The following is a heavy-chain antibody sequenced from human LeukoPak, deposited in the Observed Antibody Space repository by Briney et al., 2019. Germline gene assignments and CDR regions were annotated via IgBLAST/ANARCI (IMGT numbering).Heavy chain of an antibody. J-gene: IGHJ3*02. V-gene: IGHV4-4*07. CDR1: GGSISSYY. CDR3: ARVVPNYDFWSGYQPGAFDI. Sequence: SETLSLTCTVSGGSISSYYWSWIRQPAGKGLEWIGRIYTSGSTNYNPSLKSRVTMSVDTSKNQFSLKLSSVTAAGTAVYYCARVVPNYDFWSGYQPGAFDIWGQGTMVTVSS. D-gene: IGHD3-3*01. CDR2: IYTSGST.